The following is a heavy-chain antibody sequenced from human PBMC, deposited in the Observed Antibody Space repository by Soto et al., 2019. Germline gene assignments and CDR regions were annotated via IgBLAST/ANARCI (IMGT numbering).Heavy chain of an antibody. CDR2: INPSGGST. CDR1: GYTFTSYY. CDR3: ATNRVVVPAAIFDY. J-gene: IGHJ4*02. D-gene: IGHD2-2*01. Sequence: ASVKVSCKASGYTFTSYYMHWVRQAPGQGLEWMEIINPSGGSTSYAQKFQGRVNMTRDTSTSTVYMELSSLRSEDTAVYYCATNRVVVPAAIFDYWGQGTLVTVSS. V-gene: IGHV1-46*01.